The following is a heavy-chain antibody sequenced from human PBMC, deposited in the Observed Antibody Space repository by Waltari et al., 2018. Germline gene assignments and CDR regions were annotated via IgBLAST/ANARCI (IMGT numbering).Heavy chain of an antibody. D-gene: IGHD2-15*01. V-gene: IGHV1-69*05. CDR1: GGTFSSYA. CDR2: SSPIFGTA. J-gene: IGHJ6*02. CDR3: ARGGSATPYYYYGMDV. Sequence: QVQLVQSGAEVKKPGSSVKVSCKASGGTFSSYAISWVRQAPGQGLEWMGGSSPIFGTANYDQKVQGRVTITTDESTITAYMELSSLRSEATAVYYCARGGSATPYYYYGMDVWGQGTTVTVSS.